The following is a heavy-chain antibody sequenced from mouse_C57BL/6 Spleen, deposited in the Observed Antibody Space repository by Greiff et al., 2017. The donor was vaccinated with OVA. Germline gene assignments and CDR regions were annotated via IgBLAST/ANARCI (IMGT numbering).Heavy chain of an antibody. CDR1: GYTFTDYY. J-gene: IGHJ3*01. Sequence: EVQLQQSGPELVKPGASVKISCKASGYTFTDYYMNWVKQSHGKSLEWIGDINPNNGGTSYNQKFKGKATVTADKPSSTAYMELRSLTSEDSAVYYCARRGSRETWFADWGQGTLVTVSA. D-gene: IGHD1-1*01. CDR2: INPNNGGT. CDR3: ARRGSRETWFAD. V-gene: IGHV1-26*01.